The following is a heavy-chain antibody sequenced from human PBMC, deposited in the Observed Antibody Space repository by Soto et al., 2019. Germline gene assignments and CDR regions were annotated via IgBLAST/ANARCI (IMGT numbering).Heavy chain of an antibody. CDR3: ARRSAGPYYYGMDV. D-gene: IGHD6-13*01. J-gene: IGHJ6*02. Sequence: QKNGQGLEWLGIIYPGHSDTRYSPSFQGQVTISADKSTSTAYLQWSSLKASDTAIYYCARRSAGPYYYGMDVWGQGTTVTGS. CDR2: IYPGHSDT. V-gene: IGHV5-51*01.